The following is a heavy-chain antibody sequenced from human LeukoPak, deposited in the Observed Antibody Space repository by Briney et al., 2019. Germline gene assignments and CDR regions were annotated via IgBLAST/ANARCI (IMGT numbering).Heavy chain of an antibody. CDR1: GFTFSSYS. Sequence: GGSLRLSCAASGFTFSSYSMNWVRQAPGKGLEWVSYISSSSSTIYYADSVKGRFTISRDNAKNSLYLQMNSLRAEDTAVYYCARVSDILTGYTKYYFDYWGQGTLVTVSS. CDR3: ARVSDILTGYTKYYFDY. J-gene: IGHJ4*02. CDR2: ISSSSSTI. D-gene: IGHD3-9*01. V-gene: IGHV3-48*04.